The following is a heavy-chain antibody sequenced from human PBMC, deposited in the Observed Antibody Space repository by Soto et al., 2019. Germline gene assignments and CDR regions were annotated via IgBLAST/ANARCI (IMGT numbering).Heavy chain of an antibody. CDR2: IYSGGNK. CDR1: GFTVSSNY. CDR3: ARDGYCSGGSCYSVPVFDY. Sequence: GGSLRLSCAASGFTVSSNYMSWVRQAPGKGLEWVSVIYSGGNKYYADSVKGRFTISRDNSKNTLYLQMNSLRAEDTAVYYCARDGYCSGGSCYSVPVFDYWGQGTLVTVSS. J-gene: IGHJ4*02. D-gene: IGHD2-15*01. V-gene: IGHV3-66*01.